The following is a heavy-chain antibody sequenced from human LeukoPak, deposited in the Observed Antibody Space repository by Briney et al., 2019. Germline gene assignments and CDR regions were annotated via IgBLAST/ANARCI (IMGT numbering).Heavy chain of an antibody. Sequence: GASVKVSCKASGYTFTSYGISWVRQAPGQGLEWMGWISVYNGNTNYAQKLQGRVTMTTDTSTSTAYMELRSLRSDDTAVYYCARDYVWGSYPGRWFDPWGQGTLVTVSS. D-gene: IGHD3-16*02. V-gene: IGHV1-18*01. J-gene: IGHJ5*02. CDR2: ISVYNGNT. CDR3: ARDYVWGSYPGRWFDP. CDR1: GYTFTSYG.